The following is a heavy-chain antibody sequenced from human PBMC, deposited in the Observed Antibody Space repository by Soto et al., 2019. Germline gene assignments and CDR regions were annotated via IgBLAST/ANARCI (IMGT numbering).Heavy chain of an antibody. Sequence: SVKVSCKASGGSCGNSAINCVRQTAGQGLEWLGGFIPVYRTLNYAQKFQGRVTITADESTGTAYMTLSSLASDDTAVYYCATGVIWIGYFTVDSWGQGTRVTVSS. CDR3: ATGVIWIGYFTVDS. CDR2: FIPVYRTL. D-gene: IGHD3-3*01. V-gene: IGHV1-69*13. J-gene: IGHJ4*02. CDR1: GGSCGNSA.